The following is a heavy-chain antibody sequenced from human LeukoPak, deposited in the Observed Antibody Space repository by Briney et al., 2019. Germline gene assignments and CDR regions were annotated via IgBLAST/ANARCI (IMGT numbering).Heavy chain of an antibody. D-gene: IGHD4-23*01. Sequence: ASVKVSCKTSGYKFNVYDILWVRQAPGHGLDYVGWISTYTGRANYVQKFQGRVSMVTDTSTTTAYLELTNLTSSDTGLYYCARADGTNSGTNAFDVWGLGTLVTVAS. CDR1: GYKFNVYD. J-gene: IGHJ3*01. CDR3: ARADGTNSGTNAFDV. V-gene: IGHV1-18*01. CDR2: ISTYTGRA.